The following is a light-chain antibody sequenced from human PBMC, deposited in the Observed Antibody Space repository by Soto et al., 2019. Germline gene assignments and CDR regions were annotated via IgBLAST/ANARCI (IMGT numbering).Light chain of an antibody. J-gene: IGLJ2*01. V-gene: IGLV1-51*01. CDR3: GTWDESLGAGV. Sequence: QSVLTQPASLSAPPGEKVTISCSGRGSNIGRNYVSWYRQFPGTAPQLLIYDDSKRHSGVPDRLSGSRYGTSASLAIAGLQPVDEAVYYCGTWDESLGAGVFGGGTKLTV. CDR1: GSNIGRNY. CDR2: DDS.